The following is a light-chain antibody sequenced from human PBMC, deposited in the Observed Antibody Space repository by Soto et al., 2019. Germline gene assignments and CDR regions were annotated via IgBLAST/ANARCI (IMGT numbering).Light chain of an antibody. V-gene: IGKV3-15*01. CDR2: GAS. CDR3: HHYENWPYT. CDR1: QCVHSN. J-gene: IGKJ2*01. Sequence: EIVMTQSPATLSVSPGERATLSCRASQCVHSNLAWYQQKPGQAPSLLLYGASTRATGIPARFSGSGSGTEFTLTISSLQSEDFAVYFCHHYENWPYTFGQGTKLEIK.